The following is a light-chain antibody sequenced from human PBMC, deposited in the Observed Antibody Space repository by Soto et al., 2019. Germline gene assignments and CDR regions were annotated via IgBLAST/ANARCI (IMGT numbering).Light chain of an antibody. CDR3: CAYAGRTTAAI. V-gene: IGLV2-23*01. J-gene: IGLJ2*01. CDR2: EDN. Sequence: QLVLTQPASVSGSPGQSITISCTGTSSDVGSHHLVSWYQHHPGKAPKLIIYEDNKRPSGVSNRFSASKSGNTASLTISGLQAEDEADYYCCAYAGRTTAAIFGGGTKLTVL. CDR1: SSDVGSHHL.